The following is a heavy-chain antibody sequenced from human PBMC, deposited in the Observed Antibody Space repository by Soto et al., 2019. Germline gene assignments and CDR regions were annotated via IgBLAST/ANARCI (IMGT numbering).Heavy chain of an antibody. D-gene: IGHD3-16*01. J-gene: IGHJ5*02. CDR1: GGSISSYY. CDR2: IYYSGST. Sequence: QVQLQESGPGLVKPSETLSLTCTVSGGSISSYYWSWIRQPPGKGLEWIGYIYYSGSTNYNPSLKGRVTISVDTSKNQFSLKLSSVTAADTAVYYCARVLFGSNCWFDPWGQGTLVTVSS. CDR3: ARVLFGSNCWFDP. V-gene: IGHV4-59*01.